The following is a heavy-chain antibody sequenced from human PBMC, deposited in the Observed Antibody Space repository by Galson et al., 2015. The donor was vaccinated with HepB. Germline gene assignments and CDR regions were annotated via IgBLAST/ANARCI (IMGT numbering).Heavy chain of an antibody. Sequence: SLRLSCAASGFMFSNYEMTWVRQAPGKGLEWVSSISRGSSYIFYADSMKGRFTISRDNAKNTLYLQMTSLRVEDTAVYYCARVISSGLWKWFDPWGQGTLVTVSS. D-gene: IGHD4/OR15-4a*01. J-gene: IGHJ5*02. CDR1: GFMFSNYE. CDR3: ARVISSGLWKWFDP. CDR2: ISRGSSYI. V-gene: IGHV3-21*01.